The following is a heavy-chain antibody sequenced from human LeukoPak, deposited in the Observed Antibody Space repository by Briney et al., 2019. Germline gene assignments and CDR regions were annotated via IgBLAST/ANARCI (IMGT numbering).Heavy chain of an antibody. J-gene: IGHJ4*02. CDR3: ARRSDYGDAGFDY. Sequence: SETLSLTCTVSGGSISSYYWSWIRQPPGKGLGWIGYIYYSGSTNYNPSLKSRVTISVDTSKNQFSLKLSSVTAADTAVYYCARRSDYGDAGFDYWGQGTLVTVSS. CDR1: GGSISSYY. D-gene: IGHD4-17*01. CDR2: IYYSGST. V-gene: IGHV4-59*08.